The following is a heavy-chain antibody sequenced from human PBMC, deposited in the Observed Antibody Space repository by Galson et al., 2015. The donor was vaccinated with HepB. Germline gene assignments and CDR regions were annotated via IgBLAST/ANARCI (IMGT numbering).Heavy chain of an antibody. Sequence: TLSLTCTVSGGSISSGGYYWSWIRQHPGKGLEWIGYIYYSGSTYYNPSLKSRVTISVDTSKNQFSLKLGSVTAADTAVYYCARGGYCSSTSCLVFDYWGQGTLVTVSS. V-gene: IGHV4-31*03. D-gene: IGHD2-2*01. CDR1: GGSISSGGYY. CDR2: IYYSGST. J-gene: IGHJ4*02. CDR3: ARGGYCSSTSCLVFDY.